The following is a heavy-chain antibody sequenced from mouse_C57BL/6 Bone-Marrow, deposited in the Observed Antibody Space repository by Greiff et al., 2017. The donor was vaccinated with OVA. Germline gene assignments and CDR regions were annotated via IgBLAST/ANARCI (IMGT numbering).Heavy chain of an antibody. V-gene: IGHV1-59*01. CDR3: TTGVTVGYYAMDY. Sequence: QVQLQQPGAELVRPGTSVKLSCKASGYTFTSYWMHWVKQRPGQGLEWIGVIDPSDSYTNYNQKFKGKATLTVDTSSSTAYMQLSSLTSEDSAVYYCTTGVTVGYYAMDYWGQGTSVTVSS. D-gene: IGHD2-2*01. CDR2: IDPSDSYT. J-gene: IGHJ4*01. CDR1: GYTFTSYW.